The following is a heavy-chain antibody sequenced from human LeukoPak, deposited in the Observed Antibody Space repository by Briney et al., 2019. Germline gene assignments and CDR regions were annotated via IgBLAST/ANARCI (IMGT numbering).Heavy chain of an antibody. J-gene: IGHJ4*02. CDR2: INHRGST. CDR1: GVSLSGYY. V-gene: IGHV4-34*01. D-gene: IGHD1-26*01. CDR3: ASARELPSLDPTGDY. Sequence: SETLSLTCAVYGVSLSGYYWSWIRQPPGKGLEWIGEINHRGSTNYHPSLKSRVTISGDTSKNQFSLKLSSVTAADTAVYYCASARELPSLDPTGDYWGQGTLVTVSS.